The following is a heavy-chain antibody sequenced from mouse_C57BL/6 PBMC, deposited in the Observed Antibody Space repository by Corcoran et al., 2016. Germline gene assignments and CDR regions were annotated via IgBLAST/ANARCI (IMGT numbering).Heavy chain of an antibody. CDR2: IYPRSGNT. V-gene: IGHV1-81*01. J-gene: IGHJ2*01. CDR1: GYTFTSYG. Sequence: QVQLQQSGAELARPGASVKLSCKTSGYTFTSYGISGVKQRTGQGLEWIGEIYPRSGNTYYNEKFKDKATLTADKSSSTAYMELRSLTSDDSAGYFCARGAVIATVVQYFDYLGQGTTLTVSS. D-gene: IGHD1-1*01. CDR3: ARGAVIATVVQYFDY.